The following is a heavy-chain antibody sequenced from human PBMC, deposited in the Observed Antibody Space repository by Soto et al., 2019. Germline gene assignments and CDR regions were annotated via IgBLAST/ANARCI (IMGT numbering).Heavy chain of an antibody. CDR1: GFTFSSYW. D-gene: IGHD1-20*01. CDR3: ARAVTGTTRGYWFDP. V-gene: IGHV3-74*01. J-gene: IGHJ5*02. Sequence: VQLVESGGGLVQPGGSLRLYCAASGFTFSSYWMHWVRQAPGKGLVWVSRINSDGSSTSYADSVKGRFTITRDNATNTLYLQMNSLRAEDTAVYYCARAVTGTTRGYWFDPWGQGTLVTVSS. CDR2: INSDGSST.